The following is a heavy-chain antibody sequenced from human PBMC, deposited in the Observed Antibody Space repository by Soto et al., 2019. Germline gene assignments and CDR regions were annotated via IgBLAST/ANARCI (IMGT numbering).Heavy chain of an antibody. CDR1: GFTFSSYG. CDR2: IWYDGSNK. D-gene: IGHD6-13*01. V-gene: IGHV3-33*01. Sequence: GSLRLSCAASGFTFSSYGMHWVRQAPGKGLEWVAVIWYDGSNKYYADSVKGRFTISRDNSKNTLYLQMNSLRAEDTAVYYCARDRQQLVPSDFDYWGQGTLVTVSS. J-gene: IGHJ4*02. CDR3: ARDRQQLVPSDFDY.